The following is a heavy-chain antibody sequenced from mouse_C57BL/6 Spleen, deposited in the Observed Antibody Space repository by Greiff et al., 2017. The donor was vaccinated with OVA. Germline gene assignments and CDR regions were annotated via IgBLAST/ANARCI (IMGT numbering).Heavy chain of an antibody. CDR1: GYTFTSYW. V-gene: IGHV1-59*01. D-gene: IGHD1-1*01. CDR2: IDPSDSYT. CDR3: AGITTVVANFDY. Sequence: VQLQQPGAELVRPGTLVKLSCKASGYTFTSYWMHWVKQRPGQGLEWIGVIDPSDSYTNYNQKFKGKATLTVDTSSSTAYMQLSSLTSEDSAVYYCAGITTVVANFDYWGQGTTLTVSS. J-gene: IGHJ2*01.